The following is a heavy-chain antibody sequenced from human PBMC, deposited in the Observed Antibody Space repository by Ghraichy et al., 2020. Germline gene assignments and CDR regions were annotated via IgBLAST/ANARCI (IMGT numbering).Heavy chain of an antibody. Sequence: SETLSLTCAISGDSVSSNSAAWNWIRQSPSRGLEWLGRTYYRSKWYNDYAVSVKSRITINPDTSKNQFSLQLNSVTPEDTAVYYCARDPVTTGDNWFDPWGQGTLVTVSS. D-gene: IGHD3-22*01. CDR2: TYYRSKWYN. J-gene: IGHJ5*02. CDR3: ARDPVTTGDNWFDP. CDR1: GDSVSSNSAA. V-gene: IGHV6-1*01.